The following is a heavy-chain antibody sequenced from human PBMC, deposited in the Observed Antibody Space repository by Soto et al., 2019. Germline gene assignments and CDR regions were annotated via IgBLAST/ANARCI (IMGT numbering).Heavy chain of an antibody. Sequence: GGSLRLSCAASGFTVSSNYMSWVRQAPGKGLEWVSVIYSGGSTYYADSVKGRFTISRDNSKNTLYLQMNSLRAEDTAVYYCARDPLRAAAGTGYWGQGTLVTVSS. CDR1: GFTVSSNY. V-gene: IGHV3-66*01. CDR2: IYSGGST. D-gene: IGHD6-13*01. J-gene: IGHJ4*02. CDR3: ARDPLRAAAGTGY.